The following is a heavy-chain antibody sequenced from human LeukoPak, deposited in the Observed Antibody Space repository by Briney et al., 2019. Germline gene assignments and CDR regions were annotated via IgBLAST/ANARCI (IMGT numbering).Heavy chain of an antibody. V-gene: IGHV3-23*01. CDR1: GFTLNNFA. J-gene: IGHJ4*02. Sequence: GGSLTLSCAPSGFTLNNFAINWVRQVPGKVLEWVSSISGSGGNTYYADSVKGQFTISRDNSKNTLYLQMNSLRAEDTAVYYCAKRGSGYSGYEYFGYWGQGTLVTVSS. CDR2: ISGSGGNT. CDR3: AKRGSGYSGYEYFGY. D-gene: IGHD5-12*01.